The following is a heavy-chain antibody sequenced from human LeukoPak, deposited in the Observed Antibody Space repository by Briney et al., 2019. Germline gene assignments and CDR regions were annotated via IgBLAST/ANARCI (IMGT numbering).Heavy chain of an antibody. Sequence: GGSLRLSCAASGFTVRSNYMIWVRHARRKGREWVSVLYSGCSTYHGDSVKGRFTISRHNSKNTLYLQMNSLRAEDTAVYYCARSLSYYYGMDVWGQGTTVTVSS. D-gene: IGHD4/OR15-4a*01. CDR1: GFTVRSNY. CDR3: ARSLSYYYGMDV. CDR2: LYSGCST. V-gene: IGHV3-53*04. J-gene: IGHJ6*02.